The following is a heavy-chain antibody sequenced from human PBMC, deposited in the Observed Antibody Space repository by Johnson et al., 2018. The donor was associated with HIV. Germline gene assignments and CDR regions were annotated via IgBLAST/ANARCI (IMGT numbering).Heavy chain of an antibody. CDR2: IKSRTDGGTT. CDR3: TTRTWSDAVDI. Sequence: VQLVESGGGLVKPGGSLRLSCAASGFTFTYAWMSWVRRAPGKGLEWVGRIKSRTDGGTTDYTAPVKGRFTISRDDSKNTLYLQMNSLNTEDKAVYFCTTRTWSDAVDIWGRGTMVTVSS. V-gene: IGHV3-15*01. D-gene: IGHD1-1*01. CDR1: GFTFTYAW. J-gene: IGHJ3*02.